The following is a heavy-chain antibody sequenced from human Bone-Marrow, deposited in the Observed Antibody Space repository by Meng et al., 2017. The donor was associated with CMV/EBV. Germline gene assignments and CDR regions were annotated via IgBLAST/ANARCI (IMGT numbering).Heavy chain of an antibody. J-gene: IGHJ4*02. CDR1: GFNFNSYT. Sequence: GESLKISCEGFGFNFNSYTMDWVRQAPGRGLEWVSAISSGSHYIHYADSVKGRFTISRDNAKNSLYLQMNSLRAEDTAVYYCARDRVGSYSRTDYWGQGTLVTVSS. CDR3: ARDRVGSYSRTDY. V-gene: IGHV3-21*01. D-gene: IGHD1-26*01. CDR2: ISSGSHYI.